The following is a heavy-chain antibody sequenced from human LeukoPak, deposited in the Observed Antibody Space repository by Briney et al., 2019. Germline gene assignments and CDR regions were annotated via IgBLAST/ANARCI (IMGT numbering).Heavy chain of an antibody. CDR3: ARGYYGSGSSDY. Sequence: ASVTVSFTASGYTFTVYYMHWVRQAPGQGQEWMGWINPNSGGTNYAQKFQRMVTMTSDTSITTAYMELSRLRSDDTAVYYCARGYYGSGSSDYWGQGTLVTVSS. J-gene: IGHJ4*02. CDR1: GYTFTVYY. CDR2: INPNSGGT. V-gene: IGHV1-2*02. D-gene: IGHD3-10*01.